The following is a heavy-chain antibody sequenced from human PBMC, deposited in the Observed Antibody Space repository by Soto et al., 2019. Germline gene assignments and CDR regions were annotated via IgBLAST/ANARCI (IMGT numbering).Heavy chain of an antibody. Sequence: QVQLVQSGAEVKKPGSSVKVSCKASGGTFSRYSFTWVRQAPGHGLEWMGRIIPVFGIASYAQKFQGRVTFTAAKCTSTAYMGLSSLRSEDTAVYYCAREDRDRETGLVPAAIDGMDVWGQGTTVTVSS. J-gene: IGHJ6*02. CDR1: GGTFSRYS. CDR2: IIPVFGIA. V-gene: IGHV1-69*08. CDR3: AREDRDRETGLVPAAIDGMDV. D-gene: IGHD2-2*01.